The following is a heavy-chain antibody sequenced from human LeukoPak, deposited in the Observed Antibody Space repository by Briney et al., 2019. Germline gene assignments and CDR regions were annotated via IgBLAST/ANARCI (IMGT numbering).Heavy chain of an antibody. CDR2: ISSSGSTI. D-gene: IGHD1-26*01. V-gene: IGHV3-11*01. J-gene: IGHJ4*02. Sequence: NPGGSLRLSCAASGFTFSDYYMSWIRQAPGKGLEWGSYISSSGSTIYYADSVKGRFTISRDNAKNSLYLQMNSLRAADPAVYYCARVRGSGSLEVDYWGQGTLVTVSS. CDR3: ARVRGSGSLEVDY. CDR1: GFTFSDYY.